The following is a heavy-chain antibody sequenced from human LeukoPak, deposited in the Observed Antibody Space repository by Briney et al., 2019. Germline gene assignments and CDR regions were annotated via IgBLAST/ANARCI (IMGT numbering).Heavy chain of an antibody. CDR3: ARESNGDYSDY. V-gene: IGHV4-59*01. Sequence: SETLSLTCTVSGGSISSCYWSWIRQPPGEGLEWIGYIYSSGSTSYNPSLKSRVTMSIDTSKNQFSLKVKSVTAADTAVYYCARESNGDYSDYWGQGTLVTVSS. D-gene: IGHD4-17*01. CDR1: GGSISSCY. CDR2: IYSSGST. J-gene: IGHJ4*02.